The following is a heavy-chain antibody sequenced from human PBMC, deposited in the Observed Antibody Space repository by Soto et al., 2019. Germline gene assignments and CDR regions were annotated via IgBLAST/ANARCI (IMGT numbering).Heavy chain of an antibody. CDR1: GFTFSSYG. Sequence: PGGSLRLSCAASGFTFSSYGMHWVRQAPGKGLEWVAVISYDGSNKYYADSVKGRFTISRDNSKNTLYLQMNSLRAEDTAVYYCAKDGALMVRRVILYYYYGMDVWGQGTTVTVSS. V-gene: IGHV3-30*18. J-gene: IGHJ6*02. CDR2: ISYDGSNK. CDR3: AKDGALMVRRVILYYYYGMDV. D-gene: IGHD3-10*01.